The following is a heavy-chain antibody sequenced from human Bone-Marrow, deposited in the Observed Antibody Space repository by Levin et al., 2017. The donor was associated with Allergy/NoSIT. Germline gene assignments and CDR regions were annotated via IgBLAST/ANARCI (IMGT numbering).Heavy chain of an antibody. V-gene: IGHV5-51*01. Sequence: GESLKISCKGSGYSLPSYWIDWVRQMPGKGLEWMGMIYPGDSDTRYSPSFQGQVAISADKSISTAYLQWSSLKASDTAIYYGAGRAQGSKRFGARGQGTLVTESS. CDR2: IYPGDSDT. CDR1: GYSLPSYW. CDR3: AGRAQGSKRFGA. D-gene: IGHD3-10*01. J-gene: IGHJ4*02.